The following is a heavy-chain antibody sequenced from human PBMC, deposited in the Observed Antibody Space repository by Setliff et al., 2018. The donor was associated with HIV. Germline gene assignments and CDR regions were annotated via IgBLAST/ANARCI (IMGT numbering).Heavy chain of an antibody. V-gene: IGHV1-69-2*01. CDR1: GHDSDFC. J-gene: IGHJ4*02. CDR2: IFLRNGET. CDR3: TTTYVRDDYNFDF. D-gene: IGHD4-4*01. Sequence: ASVKVSCKASGHDSDFCIHWVQQAPGGRLAWMGRIFLRNGETRYSEKFQGRLTITADTSIDTAYMDLSSLRSEDTAVYYCTTTYVRDDYNFDFWGQGSLVTVSS.